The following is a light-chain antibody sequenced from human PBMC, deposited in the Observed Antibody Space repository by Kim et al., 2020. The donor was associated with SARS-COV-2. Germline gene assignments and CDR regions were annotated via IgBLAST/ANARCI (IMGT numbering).Light chain of an antibody. Sequence: ASGSPGQSVPISSSGIYNYISWYQQHPGKTPKLLIYGVNKRPSGVPDRFSGSKSANTASLTVSGLQADDEADYYCSSFAASNILLFGGGTKVTVL. V-gene: IGLV2-8*01. CDR2: GVN. CDR1: YNY. CDR3: SSFAASNILL. J-gene: IGLJ2*01.